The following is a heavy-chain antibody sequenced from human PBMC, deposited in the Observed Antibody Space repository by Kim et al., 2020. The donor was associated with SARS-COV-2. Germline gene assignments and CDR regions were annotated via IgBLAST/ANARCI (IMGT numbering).Heavy chain of an antibody. V-gene: IGHV3-23*01. D-gene: IGHD6-6*01. J-gene: IGHJ4*02. Sequence: AGTRKARFTITTDNTKHTLYLQMNRLRAEDTAVYYCAKDRSVSLTLFDSWGQGTLVTVSS. CDR3: AKDRSVSLTLFDS.